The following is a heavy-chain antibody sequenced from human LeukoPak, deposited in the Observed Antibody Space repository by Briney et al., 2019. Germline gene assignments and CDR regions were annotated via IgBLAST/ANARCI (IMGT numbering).Heavy chain of an antibody. Sequence: PGGSLRLFCAASGFTFDDYAMHWVRQAPGKGLEWVSGISWNSGSIGCADSVKGRFTISRDNAKNSLYLQMNSLRAEDMALYYCAKDMNDILTGFDYWGQGTLVTVSS. V-gene: IGHV3-9*03. J-gene: IGHJ4*02. D-gene: IGHD3-9*01. CDR1: GFTFDDYA. CDR2: ISWNSGSI. CDR3: AKDMNDILTGFDY.